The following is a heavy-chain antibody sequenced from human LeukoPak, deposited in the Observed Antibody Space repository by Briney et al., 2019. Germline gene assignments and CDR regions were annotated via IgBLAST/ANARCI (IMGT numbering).Heavy chain of an antibody. V-gene: IGHV3-53*01. CDR1: GFTVSSNY. Sequence: GGSLRLSCAASGFTVSSNYMSWVRQAPGKGLEWVSVTYSGGSTYYADSVKGRFTISRDNSKNTLYLQMNSLRAEDTAVYYCARWGASYYDFWSGTYAFDIWGQGTMVTVSS. D-gene: IGHD3-3*01. J-gene: IGHJ3*02. CDR2: TYSGGST. CDR3: ARWGASYYDFWSGTYAFDI.